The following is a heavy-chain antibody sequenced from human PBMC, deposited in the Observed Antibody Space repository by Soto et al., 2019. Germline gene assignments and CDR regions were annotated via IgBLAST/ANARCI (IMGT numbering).Heavy chain of an antibody. CDR1: GFTFSSYS. Sequence: GGSLRLSCAASGFTFSSYSMNWVRQAPGMGLEWVSYITSRSSPINYADSVKGRFTISRDNAKNSLYLQMNSLRAEDTAVYYCAREVTETIDYWGQGTLVTVSS. CDR2: ITSRSSPI. V-gene: IGHV3-48*01. D-gene: IGHD4-4*01. CDR3: AREVTETIDY. J-gene: IGHJ4*02.